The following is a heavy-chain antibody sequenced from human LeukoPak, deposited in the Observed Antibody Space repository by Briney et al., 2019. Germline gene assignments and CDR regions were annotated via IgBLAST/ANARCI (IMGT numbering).Heavy chain of an antibody. J-gene: IGHJ4*02. CDR2: ISYDGSNK. CDR3: ARASIVVVTAILSFDY. Sequence: GRSLRLSCAASGFTFSSYGMHWVRQAPGKGLEWVAVISYDGSNKYYADSVKGRFTISRDNSKNTLYLQMNSLRAEDTAVYYCARASIVVVTAILSFDYWGQGTLVTVSS. D-gene: IGHD2-21*02. V-gene: IGHV3-30*19. CDR1: GFTFSSYG.